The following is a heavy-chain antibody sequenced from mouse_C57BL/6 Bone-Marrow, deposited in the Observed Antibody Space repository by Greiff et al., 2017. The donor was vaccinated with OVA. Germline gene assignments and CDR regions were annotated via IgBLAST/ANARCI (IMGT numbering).Heavy chain of an antibody. Sequence: QVQLKESGAELARPGASVKLSCKASGYTFTSYGISWVKQRTGQGLEWIGEIYPRSGNTYYNEKFKGKATLTADKSSSTAYMELRSLTSEDSAVYFCARRRQLRLRYYAMDYWGQGTSVTVSS. CDR2: IYPRSGNT. CDR1: GYTFTSYG. D-gene: IGHD3-2*02. J-gene: IGHJ4*01. CDR3: ARRRQLRLRYYAMDY. V-gene: IGHV1-81*01.